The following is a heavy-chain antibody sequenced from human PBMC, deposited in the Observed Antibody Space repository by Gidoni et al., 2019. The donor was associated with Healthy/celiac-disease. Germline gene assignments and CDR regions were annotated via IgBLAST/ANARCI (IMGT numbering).Heavy chain of an antibody. CDR3: ARITATPVYYYYGMDV. CDR1: GGSFSGYY. CDR2: INHSGST. Sequence: QVQLQQWGAGLLKPSETLSLTCAVYGGSFSGYYWSWIRQPPGKGLEWIGEINHSGSTNYNPSLKSRVTISVDTSKNQFSLKLSSVTAADTAVYYCARITATPVYYYYGMDVWGQGTTVTVSS. V-gene: IGHV4-34*01. J-gene: IGHJ6*02. D-gene: IGHD6-25*01.